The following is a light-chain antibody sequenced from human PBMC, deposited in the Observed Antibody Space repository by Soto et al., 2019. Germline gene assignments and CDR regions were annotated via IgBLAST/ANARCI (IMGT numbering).Light chain of an antibody. CDR2: ENN. J-gene: IGLJ2*01. CDR1: SSNIGNNY. CDR3: GTWDSNLSAVV. V-gene: IGLV1-51*02. Sequence: QAVVTQPPSVSAAPGQKVTISCSGSSSNIGNNYVSWYQQLPGTAPKLLIYENNKRPSGIPDRFSGSKSGTSATLGITGLQTGDEADYYCGTWDSNLSAVVFGGGTKVTVL.